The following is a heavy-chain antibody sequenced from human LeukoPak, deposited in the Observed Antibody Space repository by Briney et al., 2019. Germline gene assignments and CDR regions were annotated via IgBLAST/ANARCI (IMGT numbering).Heavy chain of an antibody. V-gene: IGHV4-59*01. CDR3: AGDSKLLYYGPGRYFAD. Sequence: SETLSLTCTVYAGSISSYYWSWIRQPPGKGLGWVGYIYYIVRTNNNPSLKRRVPLPVETSKNQFSRNLSSCAGAETAVFCCAGDSKLLYYGPGRYFADWGQRTLVTASS. J-gene: IGHJ4*02. CDR2: IYYIVRT. CDR1: AGSISSYY. D-gene: IGHD3-10*01.